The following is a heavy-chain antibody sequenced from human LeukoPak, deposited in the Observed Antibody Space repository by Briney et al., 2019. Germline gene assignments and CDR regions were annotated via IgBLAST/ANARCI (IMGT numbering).Heavy chain of an antibody. CDR3: ARGSPYYYGSGSYYRFDY. D-gene: IGHD3-10*01. CDR1: GGSVNNGGYY. V-gene: IGHV4-30-4*08. Sequence: SETLSLTCTVSGGSVNNGGYYWSWIRQHPGKGLEWIGYTYYSGSTYHNPSLKSRVTISVDTSKNQFSLKLSSVTAADTAVYYCARGSPYYYGSGSYYRFDYWGQGTLVTVSS. CDR2: TYYSGST. J-gene: IGHJ4*02.